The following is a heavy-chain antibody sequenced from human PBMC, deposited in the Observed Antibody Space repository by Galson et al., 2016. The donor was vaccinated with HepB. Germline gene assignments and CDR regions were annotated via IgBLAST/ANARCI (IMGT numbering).Heavy chain of an antibody. CDR1: HASISGSW. J-gene: IGHJ5*02. CDR3: ARDGYGSGSYGWFDP. Sequence: SETLSLTCTVSHASISGSWWSWIRQPPGKGLEWIGHIYYGGTTNYNPSLKSRVTISGDTSKNQFSLQLSSVTAADTAVYYCARDGYGSGSYGWFDPWGQGSLVIVSS. D-gene: IGHD3-10*01. CDR2: IYYGGTT. V-gene: IGHV4-59*01.